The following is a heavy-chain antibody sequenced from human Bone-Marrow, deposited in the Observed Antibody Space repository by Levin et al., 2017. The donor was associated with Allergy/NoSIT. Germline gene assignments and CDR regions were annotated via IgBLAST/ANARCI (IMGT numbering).Heavy chain of an antibody. Sequence: SVKVSCKASGGTFSNYAITWVRQAPGQGLEWVGRIIPIFGTANYAQTFQDRVTITADESTNTAYMELSSLTSEDTAVYYCAREPNYGSGSRYNIDAFDVWGQGTMVAVSS. CDR1: GGTFSNYA. CDR3: AREPNYGSGSRYNIDAFDV. CDR2: IIPIFGTA. J-gene: IGHJ3*01. V-gene: IGHV1-69*13. D-gene: IGHD3-10*01.